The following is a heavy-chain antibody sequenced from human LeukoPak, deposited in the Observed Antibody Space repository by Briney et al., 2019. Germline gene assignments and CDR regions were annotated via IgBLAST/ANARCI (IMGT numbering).Heavy chain of an antibody. CDR2: INVITGYI. CDR3: ARDRSGSSSVDDAFDI. J-gene: IGHJ3*02. Sequence: PGGSLRLSCAASGFSFENYNMNWVRQAPGKWLEWVAYINVITGYIYYADSLKGRFTISRDNAKKSLFLEMNSLRVEDTAVYYCARDRSGSSSVDDAFDIWGQGIMVTVSS. CDR1: GFSFENYN. D-gene: IGHD1-26*01. V-gene: IGHV3-21*01.